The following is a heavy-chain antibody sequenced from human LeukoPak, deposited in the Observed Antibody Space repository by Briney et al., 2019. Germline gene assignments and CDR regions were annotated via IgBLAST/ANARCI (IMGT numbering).Heavy chain of an antibody. CDR3: ARGGFYCGDDCYVDY. CDR2: INRSGST. CDR1: GGSLSYYY. V-gene: IGHV4-34*01. D-gene: IGHD2-21*02. Sequence: TSETLSLTCAVYGGSLSYYYWSWIRQSPEKGLEWIGEINRSGSTNYNPSLKSRVSISVDTSKIQFSLKLSSVTAADTAIYYCARGGFYCGDDCYVDYWGQGALVTVSS. J-gene: IGHJ4*02.